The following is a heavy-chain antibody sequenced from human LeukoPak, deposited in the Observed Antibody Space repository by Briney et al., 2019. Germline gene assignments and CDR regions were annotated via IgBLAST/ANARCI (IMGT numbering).Heavy chain of an antibody. J-gene: IGHJ6*03. CDR1: SGSISSYS. Sequence: PSETLSLTCTVSSGSISSYSWNWIRQFPGKGLEWIGYIYNGASTNYNPSLKSRVTMSLDTSKNQFSLQLSSVTAADTAVYYRAKNGSHSSRWNTYYYYMDVWGKGTTVTASS. V-gene: IGHV4-59*08. CDR2: IYNGAST. D-gene: IGHD6-13*01. CDR3: AKNGSHSSRWNTYYYYMDV.